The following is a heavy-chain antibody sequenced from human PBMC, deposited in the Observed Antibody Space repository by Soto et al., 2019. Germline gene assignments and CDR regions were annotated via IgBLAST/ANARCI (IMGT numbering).Heavy chain of an antibody. J-gene: IGHJ4*02. Sequence: EVQLLESGGGLVQPGGSLRLSCAASGFTFSSYGMSWVRQAPGKGLEWVSHISGYGGNTYYADSVKGRFTISGDNSKNTVYLQMKSLRVEDTAVYYCARGVPPRPKGRFDSWGQGTLVTVSS. D-gene: IGHD6-6*01. CDR3: ARGVPPRPKGRFDS. CDR2: ISGYGGNT. CDR1: GFTFSSYG. V-gene: IGHV3-23*01.